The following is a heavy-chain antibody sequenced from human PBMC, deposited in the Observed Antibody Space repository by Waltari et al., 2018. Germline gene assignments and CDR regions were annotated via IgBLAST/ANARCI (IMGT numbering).Heavy chain of an antibody. CDR3: AADWRPYYENRYYYSMDV. CDR2: SGVGSGNT. CDR1: GFTFTSSA. J-gene: IGHJ6*03. D-gene: IGHD3-22*01. Sequence: QMQLVQSGPEVKKPGTSGKVSCKASGFTFTSSAVQWVRQARGQRLEGMGGSGVGSGNTNYGQKFKERGTITRDTSTSAAYMGLGSLRSEDTAVYYCAADWRPYYENRYYYSMDVWGKGTTVTVSS. V-gene: IGHV1-58*01.